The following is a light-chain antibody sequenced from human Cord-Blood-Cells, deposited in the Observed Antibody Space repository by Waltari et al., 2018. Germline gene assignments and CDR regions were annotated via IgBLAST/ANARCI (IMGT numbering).Light chain of an antibody. Sequence: ARITCSGDALPKQYAYWYQQKPGQAPVLVIYKDSERPSGIPERFSGSSSGTTVTLTISGVQAEDEADYYCQSADSSGTYPVVFGGGTKLTVL. V-gene: IGLV3-25*03. CDR1: ALPKQY. CDR3: QSADSSGTYPVV. CDR2: KDS. J-gene: IGLJ2*01.